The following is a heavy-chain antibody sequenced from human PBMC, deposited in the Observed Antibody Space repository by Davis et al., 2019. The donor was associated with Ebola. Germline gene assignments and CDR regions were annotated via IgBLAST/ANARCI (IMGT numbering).Heavy chain of an antibody. D-gene: IGHD5-18*01. J-gene: IGHJ4*02. CDR3: ARHRYSYGYAHY. V-gene: IGHV3-21*01. CDR2: ISSSSSYI. Sequence: GESLKISCAASGFTFSSYWMSWVRQAPGKGLEWVSSISSSSSYIYYADSVKGRFTISRDNAKNSLYLQMNSLRAEDTAVYYCARHRYSYGYAHYWGQGTLVTVSS. CDR1: GFTFSSYW.